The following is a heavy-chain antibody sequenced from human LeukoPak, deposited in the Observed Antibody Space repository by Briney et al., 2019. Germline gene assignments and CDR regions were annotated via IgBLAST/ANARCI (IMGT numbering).Heavy chain of an antibody. CDR3: ARANSGYDPFDY. V-gene: IGHV4-61*08. CDR1: GGSISSSGYY. Sequence: SETLSLTCTVSGGSISSSGYYWGWIRQPPGKGLEWIGHFYNSGSTNYNPSLKSRVAISVDTSKNQFSLKLSSVTAADTAVYFCARANSGYDPFDYWGQGTLVTVSS. CDR2: FYNSGST. J-gene: IGHJ4*02. D-gene: IGHD5-12*01.